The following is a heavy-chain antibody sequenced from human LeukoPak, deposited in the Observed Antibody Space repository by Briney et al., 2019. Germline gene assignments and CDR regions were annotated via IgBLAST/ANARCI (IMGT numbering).Heavy chain of an antibody. CDR1: GFTFSSYA. CDR2: ISGSGGST. J-gene: IGHJ6*02. D-gene: IGHD5-12*01. CDR3: AREVGSDYERWGNYYGMDV. Sequence: GGSLRLSCAASGFTFSSYAMSWVRQAPGKGLEWVSAISGSGGSTYYADSVKGRFTISGDNSKNTLYLQMNSLRAEDTAVYYCAREVGSDYERWGNYYGMDVWGQGTTVTVSS. V-gene: IGHV3-23*01.